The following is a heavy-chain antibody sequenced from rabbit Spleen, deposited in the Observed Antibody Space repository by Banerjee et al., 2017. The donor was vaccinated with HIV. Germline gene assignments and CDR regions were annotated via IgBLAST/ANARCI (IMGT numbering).Heavy chain of an antibody. V-gene: IGHV1S40*01. J-gene: IGHJ4*01. D-gene: IGHD6-1*01. CDR3: VREAGYGSYGDANL. CDR1: GFPFSSSDY. CDR2: IDGSSSDFT. Sequence: QSLEESGGDLVKPGASLTLTCTASGFPFSSSDYMCWVRQAPGKGLEWISCIDGSSSDFTYSATWAKGRFTISKTSSTTVTVQMTSLAVADTATYFCVREAGYGSYGDANLWGPGTLVTVS.